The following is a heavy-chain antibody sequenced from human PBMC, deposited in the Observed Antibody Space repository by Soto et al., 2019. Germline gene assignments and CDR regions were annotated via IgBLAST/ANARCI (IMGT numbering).Heavy chain of an antibody. J-gene: IGHJ2*01. Sequence: GGSLRLSCAASGFSFSSYSMNWVRQAPGKGLEWVSSISSSTTYIYYADSAKGRFTISRDNTKNSLYLQMNSLRAEDGAIYYCARDPRLIAVSWYFDLWGRGTLVTVSS. D-gene: IGHD6-19*01. CDR1: GFSFSSYS. CDR2: ISSSTTYI. V-gene: IGHV3-21*01. CDR3: ARDPRLIAVSWYFDL.